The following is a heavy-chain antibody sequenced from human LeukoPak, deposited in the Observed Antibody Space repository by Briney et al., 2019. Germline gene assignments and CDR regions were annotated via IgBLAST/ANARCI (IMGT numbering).Heavy chain of an antibody. CDR2: IYYSGST. J-gene: IGHJ5*02. CDR3: ARQGRAAAGTYNWFDP. CDR1: GGSISSSSYY. V-gene: IGHV4-39*01. D-gene: IGHD6-13*01. Sequence: SETLSLTCTVSGGSISSSSYYWGWIRQPPGKGLEWIGSIYYSGSTYYHPSLKSRVIISVDTSKSQISLKLSSVTAADTAVYYCARQGRAAAGTYNWFDPWGQGTLVTVSS.